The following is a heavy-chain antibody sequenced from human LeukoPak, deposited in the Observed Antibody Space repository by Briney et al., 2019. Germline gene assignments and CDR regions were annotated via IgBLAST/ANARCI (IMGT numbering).Heavy chain of an antibody. CDR1: GGSINGYY. CDR3: AGYSYGRLDY. CDR2: IYNSESI. V-gene: IGHV4-4*07. Sequence: SETLSLTCTVSGGSINGYYWSWIRQPAGKGLEWIGRIYNSESINYNPSLKSRVTMSIDTSKSQSSLKLSSVTAADTAVYYCAGYSYGRLDYWGQGTLVTVSS. J-gene: IGHJ4*02. D-gene: IGHD5-18*01.